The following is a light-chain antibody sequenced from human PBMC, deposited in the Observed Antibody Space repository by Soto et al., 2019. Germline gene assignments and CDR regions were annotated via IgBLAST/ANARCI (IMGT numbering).Light chain of an antibody. CDR1: SSNIGSYP. CDR2: SDD. J-gene: IGLJ1*01. Sequence: QSVLTQSPSASGTPGQRVTISCYGSSSNIGSYPVYWYQQLPGTAPKLLINSDDQRPSGVPDRFSASKSGTSASLAISGLRSEDEADYYCAAWDASLSGHVFGAGTKATVL. CDR3: AAWDASLSGHV. V-gene: IGLV1-47*02.